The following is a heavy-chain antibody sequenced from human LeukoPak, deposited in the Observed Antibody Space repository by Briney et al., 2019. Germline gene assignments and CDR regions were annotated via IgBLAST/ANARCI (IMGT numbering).Heavy chain of an antibody. CDR2: ISGSGGST. CDR3: ATQGPYYDSSGYYLEYFQH. J-gene: IGHJ1*01. CDR1: GFTFSSYA. D-gene: IGHD3-22*01. V-gene: IGHV3-23*01. Sequence: GGSLRLSCAASGFTFSSYAMSWVRQAPGKGLEWVSAISGSGGSTYYADSVKGRFTISRDNSKNTLYLQMNSLRAEDTAVYYCATQGPYYDSSGYYLEYFQHWGQGTLVTVSS.